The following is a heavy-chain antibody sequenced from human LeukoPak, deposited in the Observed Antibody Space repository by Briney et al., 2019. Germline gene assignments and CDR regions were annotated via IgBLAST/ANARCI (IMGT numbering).Heavy chain of an antibody. CDR3: ARMDIVLMVYAYYFDY. J-gene: IGHJ4*02. D-gene: IGHD2-8*01. CDR1: GYTFTSYD. CDR2: MNPNSGNT. Sequence: ASVKVSCKASGYTFTSYDINWVRQATGQGLEWMGWMNPNSGNTGYAQKFQGRVTMTRNTSISTAYMELSSLRSEDTAVYYCARMDIVLMVYAYYFDYWGQGTLVTVSS. V-gene: IGHV1-8*01.